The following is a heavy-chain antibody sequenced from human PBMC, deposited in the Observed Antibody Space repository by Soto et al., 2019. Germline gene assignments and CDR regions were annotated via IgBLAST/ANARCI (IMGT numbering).Heavy chain of an antibody. CDR2: ISWDGGST. CDR3: AKDGEARWGTFQYYGY. J-gene: IGHJ4*02. CDR1: GFTFDDYT. D-gene: IGHD3-16*01. V-gene: IGHV3-43*01. Sequence: EVQLVESGGVVVQPGGSLRLSCVASGFTFDDYTMHWVRQAPGKGLEWVSLISWDGGSTYYADSVKGRFTISRDNSKNSLYLQMNSLRTEDTALYYCAKDGEARWGTFQYYGYWGQGTLVTVSS.